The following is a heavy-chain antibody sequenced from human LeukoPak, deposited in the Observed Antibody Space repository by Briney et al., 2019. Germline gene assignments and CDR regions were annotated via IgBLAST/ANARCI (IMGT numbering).Heavy chain of an antibody. CDR1: GGTFSNSV. J-gene: IGHJ4*02. D-gene: IGHD4-17*01. V-gene: IGHV1-69*13. Sequence: SVKVSCKASGGTFSNSVISWVRQAPGQGLEWMGGIIPIFDKTNYAQKFQDRVTITADESTSTAYMELSTLRSEDTAVYYCARDSGNDFGANWGQGTLVTVSS. CDR3: ARDSGNDFGAN. CDR2: IIPIFDKT.